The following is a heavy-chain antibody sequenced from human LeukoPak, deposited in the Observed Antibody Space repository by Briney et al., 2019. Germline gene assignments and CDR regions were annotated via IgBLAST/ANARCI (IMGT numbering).Heavy chain of an antibody. Sequence: GGSLRLSCAASGFTFSSSAMSWVRQALGKGLEWVSAISGSGGSTYYADSVKGRFTISRDNSKNTLYLQMNSLRAEDTAIYYCAKDLRYRYVTGVDYWGQGTLVTVSS. CDR3: AKDLRYRYVTGVDY. V-gene: IGHV3-23*01. D-gene: IGHD5-12*01. CDR1: GFTFSSSA. CDR2: ISGSGGST. J-gene: IGHJ4*02.